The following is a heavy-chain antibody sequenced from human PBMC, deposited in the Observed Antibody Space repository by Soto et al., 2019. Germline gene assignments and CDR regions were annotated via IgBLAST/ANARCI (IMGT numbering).Heavy chain of an antibody. CDR2: LHSGGDT. V-gene: IGHV3-53*04. Sequence: EVQLVESGGGLVQPGGSLRLSCAASGIPVSSNYMTWVRQAPGKGLEWVSVLHSGGDTYYANSVKGRFTISRHDSTNPLFLQMTSLTPEDTAVYYCARDGPYYYASRMDVWGQGTTVTVSS. J-gene: IGHJ6*02. CDR3: ARDGPYYYASRMDV. D-gene: IGHD3-10*01. CDR1: GIPVSSNY.